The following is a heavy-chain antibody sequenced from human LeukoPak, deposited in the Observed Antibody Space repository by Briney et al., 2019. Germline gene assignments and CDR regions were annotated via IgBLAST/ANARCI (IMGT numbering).Heavy chain of an antibody. J-gene: IGHJ4*02. V-gene: IGHV4-38-2*02. CDR2: IYHSGRT. Sequence: SETLSLTCTVSGYSISSGYYWGWIRQPPGKGLEWIGSIYHSGRTYYNPSLKSRVTISVDTSKNQFSLKLSSVTAADTAIYYCARDSATTGEVRFDHWGQGSLVTVSS. CDR1: GYSISSGYY. D-gene: IGHD4-17*01. CDR3: ARDSATTGEVRFDH.